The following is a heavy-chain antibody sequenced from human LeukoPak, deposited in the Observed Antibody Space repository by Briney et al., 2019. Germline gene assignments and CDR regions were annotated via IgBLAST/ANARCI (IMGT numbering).Heavy chain of an antibody. CDR3: ARGLTKRGAPF. CDR1: GGSFSGYY. J-gene: IGHJ4*02. V-gene: IGHV4-34*01. D-gene: IGHD1-26*01. CDR2: INHSGGT. Sequence: SETLPLTCAVYGGSFSGYYWRWIRQPPGKGLEWIGEINHSGGTNYNPSLKSRVTISVDTSKNQFSLKLSSVTAADTAVYYCARGLTKRGAPFWGQGTLVTVSS.